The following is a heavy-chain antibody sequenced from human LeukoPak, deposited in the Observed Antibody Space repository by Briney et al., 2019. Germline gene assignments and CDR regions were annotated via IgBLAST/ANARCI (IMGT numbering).Heavy chain of an antibody. CDR1: GFSFSSYS. V-gene: IGHV3-48*01. Sequence: GGSLRLSCAASGFSFSSYSMNWVRQAPGKGLEWVSYISGSSSRIYYADSVKGRFTISRDNAKTSLYLQMNSLRAEDTAVYYCARDSHDSSGYSLGAFDIWGQGTMVTVSS. CDR3: ARDSHDSSGYSLGAFDI. J-gene: IGHJ3*02. D-gene: IGHD3-22*01. CDR2: ISGSSSRI.